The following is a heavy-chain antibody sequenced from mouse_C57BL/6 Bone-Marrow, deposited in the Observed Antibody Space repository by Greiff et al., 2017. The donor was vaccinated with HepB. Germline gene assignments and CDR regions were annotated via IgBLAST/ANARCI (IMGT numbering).Heavy chain of an antibody. V-gene: IGHV1-82*01. CDR2: IYPGDGDT. J-gene: IGHJ3*01. Sequence: VQLQQSGPELVKPGASVKISCKASGYAFSSSWMNWVKQRPGKGLEWIGRIYPGDGDTNYNGKFKGKATLTADKSSSPAYMQLSSLTSEDSAVYFCAREGLRGFAYWGQGTLVTVSA. CDR3: AREGLRGFAY. D-gene: IGHD2-4*01. CDR1: GYAFSSSW.